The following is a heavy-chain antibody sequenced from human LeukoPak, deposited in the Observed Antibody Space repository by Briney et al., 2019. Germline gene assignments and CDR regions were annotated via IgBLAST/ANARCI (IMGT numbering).Heavy chain of an antibody. D-gene: IGHD3-22*01. CDR1: GGSISSGGYS. Sequence: PSQTLSLTCAVSGGSISSGGYSWSWIRQPPGKGLEWIGYIYHSGSTYYNPSLKSRVTISVDRSENQFSLKLSSVTAADTAVYYCASSYYYDSSGYGPPDVWGQGTMVTVSS. J-gene: IGHJ3*01. CDR2: IYHSGST. V-gene: IGHV4-30-2*01. CDR3: ASSYYYDSSGYGPPDV.